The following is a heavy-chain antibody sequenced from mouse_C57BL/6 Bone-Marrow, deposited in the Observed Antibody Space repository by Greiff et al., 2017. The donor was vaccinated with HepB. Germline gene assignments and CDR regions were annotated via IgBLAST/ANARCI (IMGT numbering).Heavy chain of an antibody. V-gene: IGHV14-2*01. CDR2: IDPEDGET. D-gene: IGHD1-1*01. Sequence: EVQLQQSGAELVKPGASVKLSCTASGFNIKDYYMHWVKQRTEQGLEWIGRIDPEDGETKYAPKFQGKATITADTSSNTAYLQLSSLTSEDTAVYYCATEFITTVVAIDYFDYWGQGTTLTVSS. J-gene: IGHJ2*01. CDR3: ATEFITTVVAIDYFDY. CDR1: GFNIKDYY.